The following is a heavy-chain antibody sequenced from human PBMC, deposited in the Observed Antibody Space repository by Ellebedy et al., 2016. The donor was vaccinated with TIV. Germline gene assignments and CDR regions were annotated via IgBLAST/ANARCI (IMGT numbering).Heavy chain of an antibody. D-gene: IGHD1-26*01. Sequence: GESLKISCAASGFTFSSYAMSWVRQAPGKGLEWVSAISGSGGSTYYADSVKGRFTISRDNSKNTLYLQMNSLRAEDTAVYYCAKDERMSGSSSRVNYWGQGTLVTVSS. CDR2: ISGSGGST. CDR3: AKDERMSGSSSRVNY. J-gene: IGHJ4*02. V-gene: IGHV3-23*01. CDR1: GFTFSSYA.